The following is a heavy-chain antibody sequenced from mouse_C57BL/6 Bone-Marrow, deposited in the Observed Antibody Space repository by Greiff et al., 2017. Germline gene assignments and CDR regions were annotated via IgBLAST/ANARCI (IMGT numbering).Heavy chain of an antibody. J-gene: IGHJ3*01. V-gene: IGHV1-59*01. CDR1: GYTFTSYW. CDR3: ARSGYPAWFAY. Sequence: QVQLQQPGAELVRPGTSVKLSCKASGYTFTSYWMHWVKQRPGQGLEWIGVIDPSDSYTNYNQKFKGKATLTVYTSSSTAYMQLSSLTSEDSAVYYCARSGYPAWFAYWGQGTLVTVSA. CDR2: IDPSDSYT. D-gene: IGHD3-1*01.